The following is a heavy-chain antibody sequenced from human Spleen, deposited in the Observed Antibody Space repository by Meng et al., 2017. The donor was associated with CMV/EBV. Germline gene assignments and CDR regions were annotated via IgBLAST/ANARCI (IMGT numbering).Heavy chain of an antibody. V-gene: IGHV4-34*01. Sequence: GRHQQWGAGLLKPLETLSLTCAVYGGSFSGYYGSWIRQPPGKGLEWIGEINHSGSTNYNPSLKSRVTISVDTSKNQFSLKLSSVTAADTAVYYCARGDVSTYYYGSGSYRGWFDPWGQGTLVTVSS. D-gene: IGHD3-10*01. CDR2: INHSGST. CDR3: ARGDVSTYYYGSGSYRGWFDP. J-gene: IGHJ5*02. CDR1: GGSFSGYY.